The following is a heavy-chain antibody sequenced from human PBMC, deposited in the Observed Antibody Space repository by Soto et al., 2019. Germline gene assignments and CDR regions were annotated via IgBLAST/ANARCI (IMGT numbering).Heavy chain of an antibody. CDR2: IYHSGST. D-gene: IGHD2-2*02. Sequence: SETLSLTCAVSGGSISSSNWWSWVRQPPGKGLEWIGEIYHSGSTNYNPSLKSRVTISVDKSKNQLSLKLSSVTAADTAVYYCARGSDIVVVPAAITRHNWFDPWGQGTLVTVS. J-gene: IGHJ5*02. V-gene: IGHV4-4*02. CDR3: ARGSDIVVVPAAITRHNWFDP. CDR1: GGSISSSNW.